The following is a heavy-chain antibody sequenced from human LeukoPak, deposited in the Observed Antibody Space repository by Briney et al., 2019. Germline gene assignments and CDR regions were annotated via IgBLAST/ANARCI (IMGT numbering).Heavy chain of an antibody. Sequence: GGSLRLSCTASGFPFGDYAMSWVRQAPGKGLEWVGFIRSKAYGGTTEYAASVKGRFTISRDDSKSIAYLQMNSLKTEDTAVYYCSKWVRFGEFYDYWGQGTLVTVSS. CDR3: SKWVRFGEFYDY. J-gene: IGHJ4*02. V-gene: IGHV3-49*04. CDR1: GFPFGDYA. CDR2: IRSKAYGGTT. D-gene: IGHD3-10*01.